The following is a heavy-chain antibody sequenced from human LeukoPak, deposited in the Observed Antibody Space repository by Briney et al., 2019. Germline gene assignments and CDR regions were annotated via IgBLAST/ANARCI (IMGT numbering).Heavy chain of an antibody. CDR1: GFTFSSYA. CDR2: ISGSGGST. Sequence: GGSLRLSCAASGFTFSSYAMSWVRQAPGKGLEWVSAISGSGGSTYYADSVKGRFTISRDNSKNTLYLQMNSLRAEDTAVYYCAKGDYDFWSCYYPRRYYGMDVWGQGTTVTVSS. D-gene: IGHD3-3*01. J-gene: IGHJ6*02. V-gene: IGHV3-23*01. CDR3: AKGDYDFWSCYYPRRYYGMDV.